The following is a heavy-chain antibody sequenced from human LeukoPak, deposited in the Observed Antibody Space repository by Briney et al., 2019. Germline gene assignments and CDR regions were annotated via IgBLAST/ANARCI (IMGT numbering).Heavy chain of an antibody. Sequence: PGGSLRLSCAASGXTFSSYSMNWVRQAPGKGLEWVSSISSSSSYIYYADSVKGRFTISRDNAKNSLYLQMNSLRAEDTAVYYCAREYVGPWYFDYWGQGTLVTVSS. J-gene: IGHJ4*02. D-gene: IGHD1-26*01. CDR3: AREYVGPWYFDY. CDR1: GXTFSSYS. V-gene: IGHV3-21*01. CDR2: ISSSSSYI.